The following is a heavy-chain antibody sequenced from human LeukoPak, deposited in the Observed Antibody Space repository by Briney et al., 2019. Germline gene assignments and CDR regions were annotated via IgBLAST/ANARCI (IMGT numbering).Heavy chain of an antibody. CDR3: ARDGSSGYREGFDP. V-gene: IGHV1-69*05. J-gene: IGHJ5*02. CDR1: GGTFCSYA. D-gene: IGHD3-22*01. CDR2: IIPIFGTA. Sequence: GASVKVSCKASGGTFCSYAISWVRQAPGQGLEWMGGIIPIFGTANYAQKFQGRVTITTDESTSTAYMELSSLRSEDTAVYYCARDGSSGYREGFDPWGQGTLVTVSS.